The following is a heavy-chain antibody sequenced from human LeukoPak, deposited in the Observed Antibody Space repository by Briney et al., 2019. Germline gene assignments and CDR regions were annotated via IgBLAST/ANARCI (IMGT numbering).Heavy chain of an antibody. J-gene: IGHJ5*02. CDR3: ARGYQLGSYLWFDP. V-gene: IGHV4-61*01. CDR1: GGSVSSGSYY. CDR2: IYYSGST. D-gene: IGHD2-2*01. Sequence: PSETLSLTCTVSGGSVSSGSYYWSWIRQPPGKGLEWIGYIYYSGSTNYNPSLKSRVTISVDTSKNQFSLKLSSVTAADTAVYYCARGYQLGSYLWFDPWGQGTLVTVSS.